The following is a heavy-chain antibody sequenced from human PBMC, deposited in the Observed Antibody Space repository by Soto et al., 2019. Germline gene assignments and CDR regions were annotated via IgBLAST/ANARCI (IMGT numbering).Heavy chain of an antibody. D-gene: IGHD3-16*01. Sequence: GGSLGLSCAASGLTFSGHLMTWVRQTPGEGLQWVAAIKPDGSETFYVDSVKGRFTISRDNARNSLFLQMDSLRAEDTAMYYCAKLLRGPSHYDGLNIWGQGTMVTV. J-gene: IGHJ3*02. CDR1: GLTFSGHL. V-gene: IGHV3-7*03. CDR2: IKPDGSET. CDR3: AKLLRGPSHYDGLNI.